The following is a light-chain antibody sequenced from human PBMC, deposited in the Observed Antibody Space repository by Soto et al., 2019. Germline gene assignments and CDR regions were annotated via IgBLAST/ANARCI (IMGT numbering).Light chain of an antibody. CDR3: QQHYSYPLT. CDR2: AAS. V-gene: IGKV1-9*01. Sequence: IQVTQSPSSLSASVGDRVTITCRASQGITSYLAWYQQKPGKAPKLLIYAASDLQTGVSSRFSGSGYGTDFALTISNLQPEDFATYFCQQHYSYPLTFGGGTTVEF. CDR1: QGITSY. J-gene: IGKJ4*01.